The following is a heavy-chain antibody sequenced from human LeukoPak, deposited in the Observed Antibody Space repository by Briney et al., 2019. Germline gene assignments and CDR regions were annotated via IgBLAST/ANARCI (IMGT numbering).Heavy chain of an antibody. J-gene: IGHJ6*03. CDR2: VSLSGSS. D-gene: IGHD3-22*01. Sequence: SETLSLTRAVYGGSFSDYYWTWVRQTPGKGLGWIGEVSLSGSSTYNPSLKSRVTISVDTSKNQFSLKLRSVTAADTAVYYCARGRQDVNMILVVMAGVSYYLDVWSKGTTVTVS. V-gene: IGHV4-34*01. CDR3: ARGRQDVNMILVVMAGVSYYLDV. CDR1: GGSFSDYY.